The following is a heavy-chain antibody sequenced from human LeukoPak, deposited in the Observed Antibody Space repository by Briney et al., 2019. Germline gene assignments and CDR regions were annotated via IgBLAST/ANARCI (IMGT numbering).Heavy chain of an antibody. J-gene: IGHJ5*02. CDR3: ARTLGDNDLWRTYYKEKVNWLDP. CDR1: GYTFTGHY. D-gene: IGHD3-10*01. V-gene: IGHV1-2*02. CDR2: ININSGGT. Sequence: ASVRVSCKPSGYTFTGHYLHWVRQAPGQGLEWMGWININSGGTKYAQRFQGRVTMTRDASSNTVYVEVSRLSPDDTAVYYCARTLGDNDLWRTYYKEKVNWLDPWGQGTLVTVSS.